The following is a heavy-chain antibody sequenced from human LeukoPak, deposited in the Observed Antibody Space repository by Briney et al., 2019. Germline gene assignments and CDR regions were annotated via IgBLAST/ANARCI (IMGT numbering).Heavy chain of an antibody. J-gene: IGHJ4*02. D-gene: IGHD3-3*01. V-gene: IGHV1-24*01. Sequence: ASVKVSCKASGYTFTGYYMHWVRQAPGKGLEWMGGFDPEDGETIYAQKFQGRVTMTEDTSTDTAYMELSSLRSEDTAVYYCALRFLEWFDYWGQGTLVTVSS. CDR1: GYTFTGYY. CDR3: ALRFLEWFDY. CDR2: FDPEDGET.